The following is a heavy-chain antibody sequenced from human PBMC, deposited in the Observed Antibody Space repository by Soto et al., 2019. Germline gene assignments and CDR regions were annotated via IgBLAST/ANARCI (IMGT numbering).Heavy chain of an antibody. CDR1: GYTFTSYY. Sequence: ASVKVSCKASGYTFTSYYMHWVRQAPGQGLEWMGIINPSGGSTSYAQKFQGRVTMTRDTSTSTVYMELSSLRSEDTAVYYCARCLRFLEWSTHYMDVWGKGTTVTVSS. V-gene: IGHV1-46*03. CDR3: ARCLRFLEWSTHYMDV. D-gene: IGHD3-3*01. CDR2: INPSGGST. J-gene: IGHJ6*03.